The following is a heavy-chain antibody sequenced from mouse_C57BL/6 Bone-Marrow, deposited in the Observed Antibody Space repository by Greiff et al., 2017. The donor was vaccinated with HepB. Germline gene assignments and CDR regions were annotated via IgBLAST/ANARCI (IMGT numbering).Heavy chain of an antibody. D-gene: IGHD1-1*01. CDR3: ARGGITTVVAHYYAMDY. CDR1: GYTFTSYW. V-gene: IGHV1-72*01. CDR2: IDPNSGGT. Sequence: QVQLQQPGAELVKPGASVKLSCKASGYTFTSYWMHWVKQRPGRGLEWIGRIDPNSGGTKYNEKFKSKATLTVDKPSSTAYMQLSSLTSEDSAVYYCARGGITTVVAHYYAMDYWGQGTSVTVSS. J-gene: IGHJ4*01.